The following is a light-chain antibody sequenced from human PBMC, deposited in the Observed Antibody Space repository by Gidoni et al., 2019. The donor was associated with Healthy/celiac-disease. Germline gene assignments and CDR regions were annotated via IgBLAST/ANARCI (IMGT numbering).Light chain of an antibody. CDR3: QQSYSTPRT. CDR1: QSISSY. V-gene: IGKV1-39*01. Sequence: DIQMTQSPSSLSASVGDRVTITCLASQSISSYLNWYQQKPGKAPKLLTYAASSLQSGVPSRFSGSGSVTDFPLTISRLQPEDFATYYCQQSYSTPRTFGQGTKLEIK. J-gene: IGKJ2*01. CDR2: AAS.